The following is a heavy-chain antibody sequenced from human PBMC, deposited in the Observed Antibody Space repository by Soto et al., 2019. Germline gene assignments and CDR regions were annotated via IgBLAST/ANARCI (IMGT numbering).Heavy chain of an antibody. CDR2: IIANGGT. CDR1: GFTFNHYA. J-gene: IGHJ4*02. CDR3: AKDYTVAADPSSVILFDY. Sequence: EVQVLESGGGLVQRGGSLRLSCAASGFTFNHYAMSWVRQAPGKGLEWVSIIIANGGTFYADSVKGRFTISRDNSKNTVYLQMSSLRVEDTAIYYCAKDYTVAADPSSVILFDYWGQGALVPVSS. D-gene: IGHD2-15*01. V-gene: IGHV3-23*01.